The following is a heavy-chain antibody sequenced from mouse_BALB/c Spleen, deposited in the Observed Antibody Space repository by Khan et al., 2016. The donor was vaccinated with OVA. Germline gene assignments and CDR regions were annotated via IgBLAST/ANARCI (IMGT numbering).Heavy chain of an antibody. CDR3: AGGNCSSFAY. Sequence: VQLKESGTVLARPGASVKMSCKASGYSFTSYLIHWVKQRPGQGLEWIGDIYPGNSDTNYNQKFKDKAKLTAGRSANTAYMELSSLTNEDSAVYYDAGGNCSSFAYWGHGTLVTVSA. J-gene: IGHJ3*01. V-gene: IGHV1-5*01. CDR2: IYPGNSDT. D-gene: IGHD1-3*01. CDR1: GYSFTSYL.